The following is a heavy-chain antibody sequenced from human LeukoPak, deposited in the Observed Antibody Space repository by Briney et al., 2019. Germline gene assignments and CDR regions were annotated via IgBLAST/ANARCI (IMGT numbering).Heavy chain of an antibody. D-gene: IGHD3-22*01. CDR2: ISDDGSNK. V-gene: IGHV3-30*03. Sequence: GGSLRLSCAASGFTFSSYGMHWVRQAPGKGLEWVAVISDDGSNKYYADSVKGRFTISRDNSKNTLYLQMNSLRAEDTAVYYCASYYDSSGPFDYWGQGTLVTVSS. CDR3: ASYYDSSGPFDY. CDR1: GFTFSSYG. J-gene: IGHJ4*02.